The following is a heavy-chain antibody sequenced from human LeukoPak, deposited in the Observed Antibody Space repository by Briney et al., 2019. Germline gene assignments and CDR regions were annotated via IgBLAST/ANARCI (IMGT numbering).Heavy chain of an antibody. CDR1: AYTFTNYF. Sequence: ASVKRSCTASAYTFTNYFMHWARQPPAQGLEWMGVINPSVGGTTYAQRFQGRVTMTRNTSTSTVHMELSSLRSEDTAVYYCARGQDKCLGHWGQGTLVTVSS. D-gene: IGHD2-15*01. J-gene: IGHJ4*02. V-gene: IGHV1-46*01. CDR2: INPSVGGT. CDR3: ARGQDKCLGH.